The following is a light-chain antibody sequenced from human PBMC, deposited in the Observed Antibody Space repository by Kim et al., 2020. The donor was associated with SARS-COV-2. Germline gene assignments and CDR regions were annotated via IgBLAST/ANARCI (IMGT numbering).Light chain of an antibody. CDR3: QAWDTSTAV. J-gene: IGLJ3*02. CDR1: KLGDKY. Sequence: SYELTKPPSVSVSPGQTATITCSGDKLGDKYVCWYQQKPGQSPVVVIYQDTKRPSGIPERFSGSSSGNTATLTISGTQAMDEADYYCQAWDTSTAVFGGGTKLTVL. CDR2: QDT. V-gene: IGLV3-1*01.